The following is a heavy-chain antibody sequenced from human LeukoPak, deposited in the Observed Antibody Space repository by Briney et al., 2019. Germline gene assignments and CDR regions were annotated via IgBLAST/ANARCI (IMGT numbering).Heavy chain of an antibody. D-gene: IGHD3-10*02. J-gene: IGHJ6*04. Sequence: GVLRLSCVTSGFTFRSYAMNWVRQAPGKGLEWVSTIGTGLDTYYADSVKGRFTISRDNSKNTLFLQMNSLRAEDTAVYYCAELGITMIGGVWGKGTTVTISS. CDR1: GFTFRSYA. CDR3: AELGITMIGGV. CDR2: IGTGLDT. V-gene: IGHV3-23*01.